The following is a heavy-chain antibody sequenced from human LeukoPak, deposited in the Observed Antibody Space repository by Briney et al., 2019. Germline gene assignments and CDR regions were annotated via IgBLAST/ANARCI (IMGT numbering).Heavy chain of an antibody. D-gene: IGHD3-10*01. Sequence: TGGSLRLSCAASGFTFSSYNMSWVRQAPGKGLEWVSSISSSSSYIYYADSVKGRFTVSRDNAKNSLYLQVNSLRAEDTAVYYCARDMYYYGSGSYYEYWGQGTLVTVSS. CDR3: ARDMYYYGSGSYYEY. CDR2: ISSSSSYI. V-gene: IGHV3-21*01. J-gene: IGHJ4*02. CDR1: GFTFSSYN.